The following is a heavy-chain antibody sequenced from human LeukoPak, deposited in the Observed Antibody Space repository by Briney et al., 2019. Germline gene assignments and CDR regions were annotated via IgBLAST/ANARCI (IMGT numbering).Heavy chain of an antibody. Sequence: KASETLFLTCTVSGGSISSNYWSWIRQPPGKGLEWIGYLYFSGNTNYNPSLKSRVTISVDTSKNQFSLKLNSVTAADTAVYYCARHYSGSRYQFDYWGQGTLVTVSS. J-gene: IGHJ4*02. CDR3: ARHYSGSRYQFDY. V-gene: IGHV4-59*08. CDR2: LYFSGNT. CDR1: GGSISSNY. D-gene: IGHD6-13*01.